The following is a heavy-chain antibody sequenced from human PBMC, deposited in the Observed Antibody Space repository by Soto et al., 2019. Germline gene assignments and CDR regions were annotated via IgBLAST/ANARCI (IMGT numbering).Heavy chain of an antibody. V-gene: IGHV3-23*01. CDR2: ISGTSDMT. Sequence: GGSMRLSCVGSGFTFSSYPMNWVRQAPGKGLEWVSAISGTSDMTYYANSVTGRFTISRDNSKNTLYLQVSSLRVEDTAIYYCAKYRCGATTVTSINWGRGTLVTVSS. J-gene: IGHJ1*01. CDR1: GFTFSSYP. D-gene: IGHD4-4*01. CDR3: AKYRCGATTVTSIN.